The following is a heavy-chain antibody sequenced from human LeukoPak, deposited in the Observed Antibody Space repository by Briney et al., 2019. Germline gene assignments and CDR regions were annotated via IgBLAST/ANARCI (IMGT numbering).Heavy chain of an antibody. CDR2: INHSGST. D-gene: IGHD5-12*01. Sequence: SETLSLTCAVYGGSFSGYYWSWIRQPPGKGLEWIGEINHSGSTNYNPSLKSRVTISVDSSKNQFSLKLTSVTAADTAVYYCASDSGYDEIDYWGQGTLVTVSS. J-gene: IGHJ4*02. CDR1: GGSFSGYY. CDR3: ASDSGYDEIDY. V-gene: IGHV4-34*01.